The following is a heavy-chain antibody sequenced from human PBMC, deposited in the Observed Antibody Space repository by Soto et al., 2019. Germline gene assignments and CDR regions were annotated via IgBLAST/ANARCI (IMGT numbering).Heavy chain of an antibody. CDR3: ARVAPNCGGDCYDW. Sequence: SETLSLTCSVSGGSMNGHYWSWIRQPPGKGLEWIAYIYSSGNTNYNPSLKSRVTISVDASQNQFSLKVTSVTAADTAVYYCARVAPNCGGDCYDWWGQGTLVTVSS. D-gene: IGHD2-21*02. CDR2: IYSSGNT. CDR1: GGSMNGHY. V-gene: IGHV4-59*11. J-gene: IGHJ4*02.